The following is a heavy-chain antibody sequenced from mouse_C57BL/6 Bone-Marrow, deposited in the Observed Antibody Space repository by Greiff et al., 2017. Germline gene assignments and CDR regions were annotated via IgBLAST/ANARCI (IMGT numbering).Heavy chain of an antibody. D-gene: IGHD1-1*01. CDR2: IDPENGDT. CDR1: GFNIKDDY. V-gene: IGHV14-4*01. J-gene: IGHJ2*01. Sequence: EVKLMESGAELVRPGASVKLSCTASGFNIKDDYMHWVKQRPEQGLEWIGWIDPENGDTEYASKFQGKATITADPSSNTAYLQLSSLTSEDTAVYYCTSYYYGSRWFDYWGQGTTLTVSS. CDR3: TSYYYGSRWFDY.